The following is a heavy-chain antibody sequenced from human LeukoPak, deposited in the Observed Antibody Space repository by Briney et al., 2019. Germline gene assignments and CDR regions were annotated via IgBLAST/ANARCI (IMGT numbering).Heavy chain of an antibody. CDR3: ARDAGAVGPFFFDY. D-gene: IGHD6-19*01. Sequence: GGSLRLSCAASGFTFSSYRMHWGRHVPRKRLVWVSRINSDGSSTTYADSVKGRFTISRDNAKNTPYLQMNSLRAEDTAVYYCARDAGAVGPFFFDYWGQGTLVTVSS. V-gene: IGHV3-74*01. CDR2: INSDGSST. CDR1: GFTFSSYR. J-gene: IGHJ4*02.